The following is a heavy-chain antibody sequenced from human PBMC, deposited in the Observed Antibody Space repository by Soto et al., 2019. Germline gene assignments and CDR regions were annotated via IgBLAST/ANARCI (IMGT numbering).Heavy chain of an antibody. CDR3: ARIRHYDFWSGYPNLHYYYGMDV. Sequence: ASVKVSCKASGYTFTSYGISWVRQAPGQGLEWMGWISAYNGNTNYAQKLQGRVTMTTDTSTSTAYMELRSLRSDDTAVYYCARIRHYDFWSGYPNLHYYYGMDVWGQGTTVTVSS. CDR2: ISAYNGNT. D-gene: IGHD3-3*01. V-gene: IGHV1-18*04. J-gene: IGHJ6*02. CDR1: GYTFTSYG.